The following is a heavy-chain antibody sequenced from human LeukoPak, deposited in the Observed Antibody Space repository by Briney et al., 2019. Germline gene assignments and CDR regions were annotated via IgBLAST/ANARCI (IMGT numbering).Heavy chain of an antibody. CDR1: GGSISSGDYY. D-gene: IGHD5-24*01. Sequence: PSETLSLTCTVSGGSISSGDYYWSWIRQPPGKGLERIGYIYYSGSTYYNPSLKSRVTISVDTSKNQSSLKLSSVTAADTAVDYCGRDGNDAFDIWGQGTMVTVSS. J-gene: IGHJ3*02. CDR2: IYYSGST. CDR3: GRDGNDAFDI. V-gene: IGHV4-30-4*08.